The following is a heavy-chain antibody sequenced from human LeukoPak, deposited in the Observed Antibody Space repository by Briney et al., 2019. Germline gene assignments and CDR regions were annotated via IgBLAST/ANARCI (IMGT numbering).Heavy chain of an antibody. V-gene: IGHV1-2*02. Sequence: ASVKVSCKASGYTFTGYYIYWVRQAPGQGLEWMGWINPNSGGANYAQKFQGRVTMTRDKSTSTAYMDLSRLRSDDTAVYYCARGRDELDHWGQGTLVSASS. CDR1: GYTFTGYY. CDR2: INPNSGGA. CDR3: ARGRDELDH. D-gene: IGHD1-1*01. J-gene: IGHJ4*02.